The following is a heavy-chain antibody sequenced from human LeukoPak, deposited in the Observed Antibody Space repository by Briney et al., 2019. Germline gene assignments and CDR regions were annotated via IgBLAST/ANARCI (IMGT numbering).Heavy chain of an antibody. D-gene: IGHD1-26*01. CDR2: INSDGSER. V-gene: IGHV3-7*03. CDR1: GFTFSGFW. Sequence: GGSLRLSCAVSGFTFSGFWMSWSRQAPGKGLEWVASINSDGSERYYVDSVKGRFTISRDNAKNSVFLQMNSLRAEDTAVYYCARDPNLYSGTYDTYWGQGTLVTVSS. J-gene: IGHJ4*02. CDR3: ARDPNLYSGTYDTY.